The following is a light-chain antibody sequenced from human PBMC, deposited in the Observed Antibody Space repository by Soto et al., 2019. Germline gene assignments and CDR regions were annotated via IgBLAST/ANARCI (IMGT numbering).Light chain of an antibody. Sequence: DIQMTQSPSSLSASVGDRVTITCRASQSISSYLNWYQQKPGKAPKLLIYAASSLQSGVPSRFSGSGSGTDFTLTISSLQPEDFATYYWQQSYSFGQGTKLEIK. CDR3: QQSYS. CDR1: QSISSY. V-gene: IGKV1-39*01. J-gene: IGKJ2*01. CDR2: AAS.